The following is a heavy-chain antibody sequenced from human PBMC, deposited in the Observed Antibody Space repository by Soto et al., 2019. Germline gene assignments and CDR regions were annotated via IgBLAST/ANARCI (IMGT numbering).Heavy chain of an antibody. CDR1: GFTFSSYS. D-gene: IGHD3-10*01. Sequence: EVQLVESGGGLVKPGGSLRLSCAASGFTFSSYSMNWVRQAPGKGLEWVSSISSSSSYIYYADSVKGRFTISRDNAKNSLYLHMNSLRAEDTAVYYCARVDMRGFDYWGQGTLVTVSS. CDR3: ARVDMRGFDY. V-gene: IGHV3-21*01. J-gene: IGHJ4*02. CDR2: ISSSSSYI.